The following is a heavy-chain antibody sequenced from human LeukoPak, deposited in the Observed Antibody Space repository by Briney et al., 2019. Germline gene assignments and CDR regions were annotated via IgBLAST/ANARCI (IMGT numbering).Heavy chain of an antibody. Sequence: GASVKVSCKASGYTFTSYDINWVRQATGQGLEWMGWMNPNSGNTGYAQKFQGRVTMTRNTSISTAYMELSSLRSEDTAVYYCSIFPFIPYYYYYMDVWGRGTTVTVSS. J-gene: IGHJ6*03. D-gene: IGHD3-16*01. CDR3: SIFPFIPYYYYYMDV. CDR1: GYTFTSYD. CDR2: MNPNSGNT. V-gene: IGHV1-8*01.